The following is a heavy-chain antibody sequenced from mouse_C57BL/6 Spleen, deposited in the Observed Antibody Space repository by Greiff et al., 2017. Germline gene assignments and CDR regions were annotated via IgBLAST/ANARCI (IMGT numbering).Heavy chain of an antibody. V-gene: IGHV1-64*01. Sequence: QVQLQQPGAELVKPGASVKLSCKASGYTFTSYWMHWVKQRPGQGLEWIGMIHPNSGSTNYNEKFKSKATLTVDKSSSTAYMQLSSLTSEDSAVYYCARIGPFSKRERFDYWGQGTTLTVSS. J-gene: IGHJ2*01. CDR3: ARIGPFSKRERFDY. CDR2: IHPNSGST. D-gene: IGHD2-5*01. CDR1: GYTFTSYW.